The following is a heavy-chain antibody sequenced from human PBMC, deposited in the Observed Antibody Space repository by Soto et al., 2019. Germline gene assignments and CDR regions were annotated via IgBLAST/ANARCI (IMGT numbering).Heavy chain of an antibody. J-gene: IGHJ6*02. CDR3: ARVHSLVSYGMDV. D-gene: IGHD2-15*01. Sequence: QVQLVESGGGVVQPGRSLRLSCAASGFTFSSYGMHWVRQAPGKGLEWVAVIWYDGSNKYYADSVKDRFTISRDNSKNTLYLQMNSLRAEDTAVYYCARVHSLVSYGMDVWGQGTTVTVSS. CDR2: IWYDGSNK. CDR1: GFTFSSYG. V-gene: IGHV3-33*01.